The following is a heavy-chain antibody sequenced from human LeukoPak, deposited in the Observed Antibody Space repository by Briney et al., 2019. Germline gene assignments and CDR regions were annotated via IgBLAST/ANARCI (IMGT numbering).Heavy chain of an antibody. V-gene: IGHV3-30*18. CDR2: ISYDGSKQ. CDR1: GFTFSSHD. Sequence: GRSLRLSCAASGFTFSSHDMHWVRQAPGKGLEWVAAISYDGSKQLYADSVKGRFTISRDNSKNTLNLQMNSLRDEDTAVYYCAKDGARYLLTYYFEYWGQGTLVTVSS. J-gene: IGHJ4*02. CDR3: AKDGARYLLTYYFEY. D-gene: IGHD3-9*01.